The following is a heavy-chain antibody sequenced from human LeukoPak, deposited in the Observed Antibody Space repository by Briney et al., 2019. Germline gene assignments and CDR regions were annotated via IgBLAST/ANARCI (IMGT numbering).Heavy chain of an antibody. J-gene: IGHJ4*02. CDR2: ITNSGGTT. Sequence: GGSLRLSCAVSGFTFSTYAMSWVRLAAGKGLEWVATITNSGGTTNYAESVKGRFTISRDNSKNPLYLQMNSLRVEDRAVHYCAKDGVAPGSSGDYFDYWGQGTLVTVSS. CDR1: GFTFSTYA. D-gene: IGHD3-10*01. V-gene: IGHV3-23*01. CDR3: AKDGVAPGSSGDYFDY.